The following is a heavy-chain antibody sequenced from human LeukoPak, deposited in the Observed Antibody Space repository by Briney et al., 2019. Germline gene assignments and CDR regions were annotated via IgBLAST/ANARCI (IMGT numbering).Heavy chain of an antibody. V-gene: IGHV3-30-3*01. CDR2: ISYDGSNK. CDR1: GFTFSSYA. J-gene: IGHJ4*02. D-gene: IGHD2-8*01. Sequence: GTSLRLSCAASGFTFSSYAMHWVRQAPGKGLEWVAVISYDGSNKYYADSVKGRFTISRDNSKNTLYLQMNSLRAEDTAVYYCARVMVQLSFDYWGQGTLVTVSS. CDR3: ARVMVQLSFDY.